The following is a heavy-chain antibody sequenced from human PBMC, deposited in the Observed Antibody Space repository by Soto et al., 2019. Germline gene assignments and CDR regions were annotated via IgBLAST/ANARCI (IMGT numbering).Heavy chain of an antibody. CDR3: ARSRCSSTSCYHYYYYGMDV. CDR2: IIPIFGTA. D-gene: IGHD2-2*01. J-gene: IGHJ6*02. Sequence: SVKVSCKASGGTFSSYSISWVRQAPGQGLECMGGIIPIFGTANYAQKFQGRVTITADESTSTAYMELSSLRSEDTAVYYCARSRCSSTSCYHYYYYGMDVWGQGTTVTVSS. CDR1: GGTFSSYS. V-gene: IGHV1-69*13.